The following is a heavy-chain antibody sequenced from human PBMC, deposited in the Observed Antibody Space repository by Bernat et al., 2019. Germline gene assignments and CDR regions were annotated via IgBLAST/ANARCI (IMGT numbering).Heavy chain of an antibody. Sequence: EVQLVESGGGLVQPGGSLRLSCAASGFTFSSYWMNWVRQAPGKGLEWVSSISSSSSYIYYADSVKGRFTISRDNAKNSLYLQMNSLRAEDTAVYYCARGRTSGSYEDYWGQGTLVTVSS. J-gene: IGHJ4*02. CDR3: ARGRTSGSYEDY. CDR2: ISSSSSYI. D-gene: IGHD1-26*01. V-gene: IGHV3-21*01. CDR1: GFTFSSYW.